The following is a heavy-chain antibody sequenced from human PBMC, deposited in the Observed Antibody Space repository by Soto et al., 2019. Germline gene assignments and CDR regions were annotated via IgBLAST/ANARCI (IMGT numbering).Heavy chain of an antibody. V-gene: IGHV1-3*01. D-gene: IGHD6-19*01. Sequence: QVQLVQSGAEVKKPGASVKVSCKASGYTFTSYAMHWVRQAPGQRLEWMGWINAGNGNTKYSQKFKGRVTITRDTSASTAYMERSSLRSEDTAVYYCARVSGIAVAEVWGQGTLVTVSS. CDR2: INAGNGNT. CDR3: ARVSGIAVAEV. J-gene: IGHJ1*01. CDR1: GYTFTSYA.